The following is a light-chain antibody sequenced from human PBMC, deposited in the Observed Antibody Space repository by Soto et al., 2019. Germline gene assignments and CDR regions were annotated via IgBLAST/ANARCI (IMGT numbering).Light chain of an antibody. CDR1: QALNNY. CDR3: QKYNSAPS. CDR2: ATS. V-gene: IGKV1-27*01. Sequence: DIQMTQSPSSLSASVGDRVTITCRASQALNNYLAWYQQKPGKVPKLLIYATSTLQSGVPSRFSGSGSGTDFTLTISSLQPEDVATYYCQKYNSAPSFGPGTKVEIK. J-gene: IGKJ3*01.